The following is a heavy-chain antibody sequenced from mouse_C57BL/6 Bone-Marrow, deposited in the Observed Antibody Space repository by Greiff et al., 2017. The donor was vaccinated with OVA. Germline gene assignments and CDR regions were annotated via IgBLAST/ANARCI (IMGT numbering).Heavy chain of an antibody. D-gene: IGHD1-1*01. Sequence: QVQLQQSGAELVKPGASVKISCKASGYAFSSYWMNWVKQRPGKGLEWIGQIYPGDGDTNYNGKFKGKATLTADKSSSTAYMQLRSLTSEDSAVYFCAMRVVAPFYAMDYWGQGTSVTVSA. J-gene: IGHJ4*01. CDR2: IYPGDGDT. V-gene: IGHV1-80*01. CDR3: AMRVVAPFYAMDY. CDR1: GYAFSSYW.